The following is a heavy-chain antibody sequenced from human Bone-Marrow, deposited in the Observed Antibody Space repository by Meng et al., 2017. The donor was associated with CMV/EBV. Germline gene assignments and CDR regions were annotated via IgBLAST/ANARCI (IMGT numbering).Heavy chain of an antibody. CDR3: ARDPYGDYYFDY. D-gene: IGHD4-17*01. J-gene: IGHJ4*02. V-gene: IGHV3-30*02. CDR2: IRYDGSNK. Sequence: GESLKISCAASGFTFSSYGMHWVRQAPGKGLEWVAFIRYDGSNKYYADSVKGRFTISRDNSKNSLYLQMNSLRAEDTAVYYCARDPYGDYYFDYWGQGTLVTVSS. CDR1: GFTFSSYG.